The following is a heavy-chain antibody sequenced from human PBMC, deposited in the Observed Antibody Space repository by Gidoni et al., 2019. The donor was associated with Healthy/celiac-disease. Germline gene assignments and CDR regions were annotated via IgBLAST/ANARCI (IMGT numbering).Heavy chain of an antibody. Sequence: EVQRVESGGGQVKQGGSVRRCGAAAGFTVRSYSRNWVRQAPGRGLELVSSIRSSIRSICCADSVKGRFTISRANAMTSLSLQMNSLLAEVTAVYYCARNSDFWSGYYLGPYYYGMDVWGHGTTVTVSS. V-gene: IGHV3-21*01. CDR2: IRSSIRSI. CDR1: GFTVRSYS. J-gene: IGHJ6*02. CDR3: ARNSDFWSGYYLGPYYYGMDV. D-gene: IGHD3-3*01.